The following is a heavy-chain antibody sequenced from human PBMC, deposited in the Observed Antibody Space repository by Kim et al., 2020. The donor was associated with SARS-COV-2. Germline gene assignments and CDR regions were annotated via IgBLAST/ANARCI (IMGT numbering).Heavy chain of an antibody. CDR2: IYHSGTT. D-gene: IGHD6-13*01. CDR3: ARSLYHAPSNSWVRFDP. V-gene: IGHV4-34*01. CDR1: GGSLSGYY. Sequence: SETLSLTCNVSGGSLSGYYWSWIRQPPGKGLEWIGEIYHSGTTNYNPSLKSRVTISVDTSKNQFSLKLSSVTAADTAVYYCARSLYHAPSNSWVRFDPWGQGTLVTVSS. J-gene: IGHJ5*02.